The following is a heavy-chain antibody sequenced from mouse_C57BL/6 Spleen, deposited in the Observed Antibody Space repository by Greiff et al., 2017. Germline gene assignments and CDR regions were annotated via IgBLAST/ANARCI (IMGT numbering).Heavy chain of an antibody. CDR1: GFSLTSYG. J-gene: IGHJ3*01. V-gene: IGHV2-6*01. CDR2: IWGVGST. D-gene: IGHD2-10*01. Sequence: VMLVESGPGLVAPSQSLSITCTVSGFSLTSYGVDWVRQSPGKGLEWLGVIWGVGSTNYNSALKSRLSISKDNSKSQVFLKMNSLQTDDTAMYYCASAPYWPGGLSYWGQGTLVTVSA. CDR3: ASAPYWPGGLSY.